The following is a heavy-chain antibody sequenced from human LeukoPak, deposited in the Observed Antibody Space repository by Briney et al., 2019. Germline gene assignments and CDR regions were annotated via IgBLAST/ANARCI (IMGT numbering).Heavy chain of an antibody. Sequence: SETLSLTCTVSGGSISSNSYFWGWIRQPPGKGLEWIGIIHYSGSIYYSPSLKSRLSISIDTSKNQFSLKLSSVIAADTAVYYYASKKTLVRGAIRLFDASDIWGQGTVVTVSS. CDR3: ASKKTLVRGAIRLFDASDI. V-gene: IGHV4-39*01. D-gene: IGHD3-10*01. J-gene: IGHJ3*02. CDR2: IHYSGSI. CDR1: GGSISSNSYF.